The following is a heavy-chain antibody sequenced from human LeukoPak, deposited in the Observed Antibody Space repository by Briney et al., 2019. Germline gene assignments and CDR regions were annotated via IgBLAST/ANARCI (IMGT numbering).Heavy chain of an antibody. V-gene: IGHV4-31*03. D-gene: IGHD4-11*01. J-gene: IGHJ4*02. CDR3: ARSTTVTTYFDY. CDR1: GGSFSSGGYY. Sequence: SQTLSLTCTVSGGSFSSGGYYWSWLRQHPGKGLKGIGYIYYSGSTYYNPSLNSRVTISVDTSKNQFSLKLSSVTAADTAVYYCARSTTVTTYFDYWGQGTLVTVSS. CDR2: IYYSGST.